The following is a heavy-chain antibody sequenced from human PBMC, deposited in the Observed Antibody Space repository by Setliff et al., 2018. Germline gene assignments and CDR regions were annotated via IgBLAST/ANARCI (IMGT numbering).Heavy chain of an antibody. D-gene: IGHD6-13*01. V-gene: IGHV3-15*01. Sequence: GGSLRLSCAASGFTFSNAWMSWVRQAPGKGLEWVGRITSKTDGGTTDYAAPVKGRFTISRDESKNTLYLQMNSLKTEDTAVYYCTTDGIAAAVEGYYYYGMDVWGKGTTVTVSS. CDR1: GFTFSNAW. CDR2: ITSKTDGGTT. J-gene: IGHJ6*04. CDR3: TTDGIAAAVEGYYYYGMDV.